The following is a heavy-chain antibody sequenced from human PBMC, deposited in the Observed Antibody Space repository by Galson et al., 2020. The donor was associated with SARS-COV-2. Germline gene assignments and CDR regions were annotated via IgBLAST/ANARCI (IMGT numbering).Heavy chain of an antibody. Sequence: GGSLRLSCAASGFTFSSYAMSWVRQAPGKGLEWVSAISGSGGSTYYADSVKGRFTISRDNSKNTLYLQMNSLRAEDTAVYYCAKGALEWLLSDYYYMDVWGKGTTVTVSS. V-gene: IGHV3-23*01. CDR1: GFTFSSYA. CDR2: ISGSGGST. J-gene: IGHJ6*03. CDR3: AKGALEWLLSDYYYMDV. D-gene: IGHD3-3*01.